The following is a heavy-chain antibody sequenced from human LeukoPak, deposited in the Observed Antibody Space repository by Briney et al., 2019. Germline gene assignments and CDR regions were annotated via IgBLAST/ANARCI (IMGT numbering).Heavy chain of an antibody. CDR1: GFTFSSYA. Sequence: GRSLRLSCAASGFTFSSYAMNWVRQAPGKGLEWVSSISGSGGTTYYAGSVKGRFTISRDNSKNTLFLQMNSLRADDTAIYYCAKRDFWGQGTLVTVSS. CDR3: AKRDF. V-gene: IGHV3-23*01. CDR2: ISGSGGTT. J-gene: IGHJ4*02.